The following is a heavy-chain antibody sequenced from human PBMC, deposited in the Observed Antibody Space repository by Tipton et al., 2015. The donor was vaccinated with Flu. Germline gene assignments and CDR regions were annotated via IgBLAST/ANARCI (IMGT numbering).Heavy chain of an antibody. CDR1: GDSISSYY. D-gene: IGHD3-22*01. V-gene: IGHV4-59*01. Sequence: LRLSCTVSGDSISSYYWSWIRQPPGKGLEWIGYIYYSGSTNYNPSLKSRVTISVDTSKNQFSLKLSSVTAADTAVYYCARVDYYDSSGYYPFDYWGQGTLVTVSS. CDR2: IYYSGST. CDR3: ARVDYYDSSGYYPFDY. J-gene: IGHJ4*02.